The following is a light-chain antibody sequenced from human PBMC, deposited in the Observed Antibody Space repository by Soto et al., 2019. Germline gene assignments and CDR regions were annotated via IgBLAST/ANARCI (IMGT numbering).Light chain of an antibody. J-gene: IGKJ5*01. CDR1: QSVLYSSNNKNY. CDR2: WAS. V-gene: IGKV4-1*01. Sequence: DRLLAPSPYSLSVSLGARATINCKSSQSVLYSSNNKNYLAWYQQKPGQPPKLLIYWASTRESGVPDRFSGSGSGTDFTLTISSLLPEDSATYYCLQDFNYPITSGQGTRLEIK. CDR3: LQDFNYPIT.